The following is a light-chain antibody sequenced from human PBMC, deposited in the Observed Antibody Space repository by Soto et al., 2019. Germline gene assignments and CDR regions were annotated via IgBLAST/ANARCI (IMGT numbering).Light chain of an antibody. J-gene: IGKJ1*01. Sequence: DTQMTQSPSSLSASVGDRVTITCRASQSISSYLNWYQQKPGKAPKLLIYAASSLQSGVPSRFSGSGSGTDFTLTISSLQPEDFATYYCQQRYSTPWTFGQGTKVEIK. CDR2: AAS. CDR3: QQRYSTPWT. CDR1: QSISSY. V-gene: IGKV1-39*01.